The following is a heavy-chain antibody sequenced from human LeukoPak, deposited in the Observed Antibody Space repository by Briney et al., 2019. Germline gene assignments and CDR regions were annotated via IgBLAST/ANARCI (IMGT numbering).Heavy chain of an antibody. D-gene: IGHD3-22*01. V-gene: IGHV4-30-4*01. CDR2: IYYSGST. Sequence: SETLFLTCTVSGGSISSGDYYWSWIRQPPGKGLEWIGYIYYSGSTYYNSSLKSRVTISVDTSKNQFSLKLSSVTAADTAVYYCARYNYYDSSGYLFDYWGQGTLVTVSS. J-gene: IGHJ4*02. CDR3: ARYNYYDSSGYLFDY. CDR1: GGSISSGDYY.